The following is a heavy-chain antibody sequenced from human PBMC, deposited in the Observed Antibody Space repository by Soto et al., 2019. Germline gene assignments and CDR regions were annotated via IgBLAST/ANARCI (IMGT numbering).Heavy chain of an antibody. CDR1: GYSFTGYC. Sequence: GQSVKLCWKGSGYSFTGYCVGCLRQMPGKGLEWMGIIYPGDSDTRYSPSFQGQVTISADKSISTAYLQWSSLKASDTAMYYCARHSSSSCDYWGQGTLVTVSS. V-gene: IGHV5-51*01. CDR2: IYPGDSDT. D-gene: IGHD6-13*01. J-gene: IGHJ4*02. CDR3: ARHSSSSCDY.